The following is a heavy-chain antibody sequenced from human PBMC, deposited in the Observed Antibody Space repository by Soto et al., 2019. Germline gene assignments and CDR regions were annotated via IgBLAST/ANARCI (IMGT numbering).Heavy chain of an antibody. J-gene: IGHJ3*02. CDR2: ISAYNGNT. D-gene: IGHD2-8*01. V-gene: IGHV1-18*01. CDR1: GYTFTSYG. Sequence: QVQLVQSGAEVKKPGASVKVSCKASGYTFTSYGISWVRQAPGQGLEWMGWISAYNGNTNYAQKLQGRVTMTTDTSTSTAYMELRSLRSDDTAVYCCARDEIVLPRGSGEESAFDIWGQGTMVTVSS. CDR3: ARDEIVLPRGSGEESAFDI.